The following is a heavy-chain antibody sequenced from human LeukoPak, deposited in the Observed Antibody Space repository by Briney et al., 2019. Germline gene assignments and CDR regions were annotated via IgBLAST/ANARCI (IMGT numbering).Heavy chain of an antibody. V-gene: IGHV3-30*02. CDR2: IRHNASAT. CDR1: QFKFSSYG. CDR3: AKDEGGLLWFGRGSSFDY. Sequence: GGSLRLSCAASQFKFSSYGMHWVRQAPGKGLEWVAFIRHNASATNYADSVRGRFTVSRDNSKNTLYLQMNSLRDEDTAVYYCAKDEGGLLWFGRGSSFDYWGQGTLVTVSS. J-gene: IGHJ4*02. D-gene: IGHD3-10*01.